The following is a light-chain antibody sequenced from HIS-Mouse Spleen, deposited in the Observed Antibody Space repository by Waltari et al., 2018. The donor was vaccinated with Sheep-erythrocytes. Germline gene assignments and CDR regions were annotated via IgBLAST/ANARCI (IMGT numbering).Light chain of an antibody. J-gene: IGLJ2*01. CDR3: AAWDDSLNGVV. Sequence: QSVLTQPPSVSEAPRQRVTISCSGSSSNIGNTAVHWYQQLPGKAPKLLIYYEDLLPSGVSDRFSGSKSGTSASLAISGLQSEDEADYYCAAWDDSLNGVVFGGGTKLTVL. V-gene: IGLV1-36*01. CDR2: YED. CDR1: SSNIGNTA.